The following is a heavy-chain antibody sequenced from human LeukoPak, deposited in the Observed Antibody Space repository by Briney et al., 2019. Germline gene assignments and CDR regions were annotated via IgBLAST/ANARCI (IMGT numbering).Heavy chain of an antibody. CDR3: ARGNGYGSNY. J-gene: IGHJ4*02. CDR1: GGSFSGYY. V-gene: IGHV4-34*01. CDR2: INHSGST. Sequence: SETLSLTCAVYGGSFSGYYWGWIRQPPGKGLEWVGEINHSGSTNYNPSLKSRVTISVDTSKNQFSLKLSSVTAADTAVYYCARGNGYGSNYWGQGTLVTVSS. D-gene: IGHD3-10*01.